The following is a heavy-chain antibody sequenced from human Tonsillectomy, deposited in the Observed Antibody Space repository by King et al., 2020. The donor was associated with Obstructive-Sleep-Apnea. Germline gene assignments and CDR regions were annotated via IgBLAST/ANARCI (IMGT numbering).Heavy chain of an antibody. CDR2: IYYSGSA. V-gene: IGHV4-39*07. J-gene: IGHJ5*02. CDR1: GGSISSSSYY. D-gene: IGHD3-22*01. CDR3: ASAYDSSGYYDH. Sequence: QLQESGPGLVKPSETLSLTCTVSGGSISSSSYYWGWIRQPPGKGLEWIGSIYYSGSAYYNQSLKSRVTTSGETSKNQVSLKLSSVTAADTAVYYCASAYDSSGYYDHWGQGTLVTVSS.